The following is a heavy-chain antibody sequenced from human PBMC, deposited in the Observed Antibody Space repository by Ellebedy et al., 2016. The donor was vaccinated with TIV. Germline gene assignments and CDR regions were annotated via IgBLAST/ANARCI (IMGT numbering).Heavy chain of an antibody. J-gene: IGHJ4*02. CDR3: ARDLGSGWLGAFDY. CDR1: GYTFTGYY. CDR2: INPNSGGT. V-gene: IGHV1-2*04. Sequence: ASVKVSCXASGYTFTGYYMHWVRQAPGQGLEWMGWINPNSGGTNYAQKFQGWVTMTRDTSISTAYMELSRLRSDDTAVYYCARDLGSGWLGAFDYWGQGTLVTVSS. D-gene: IGHD3-16*01.